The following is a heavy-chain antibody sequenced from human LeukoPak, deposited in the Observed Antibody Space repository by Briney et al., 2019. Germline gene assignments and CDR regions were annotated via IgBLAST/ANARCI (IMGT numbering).Heavy chain of an antibody. J-gene: IGHJ5*02. Sequence: ASVKVSCKASGYTFTSYGISWVRQAPRQGLEWMGWISAYNGNTNYAQKLQGRVTMTTDTSTSTAYMELRSLRSDDTAVYYCARSGLSSSTSGFDPWGQGTLVTVSS. V-gene: IGHV1-18*01. CDR1: GYTFTSYG. CDR3: ARSGLSSSTSGFDP. D-gene: IGHD1-26*01. CDR2: ISAYNGNT.